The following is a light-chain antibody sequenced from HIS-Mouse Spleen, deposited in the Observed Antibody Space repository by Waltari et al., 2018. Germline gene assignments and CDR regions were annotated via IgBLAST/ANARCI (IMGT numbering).Light chain of an antibody. Sequence: DIVMTQSPDSLAVSLGERATNNCKSSQSVLYSSNNKNYLAWYQQKPGQPPKQLIYWASTRESGVPDRFSGSGSGTDFTLTISSLQAEDVAVYYCQQYYTTPYTFGQGTKLEIK. CDR2: WAS. J-gene: IGKJ2*01. V-gene: IGKV4-1*01. CDR3: QQYYTTPYT. CDR1: QSVLYSSNNKNY.